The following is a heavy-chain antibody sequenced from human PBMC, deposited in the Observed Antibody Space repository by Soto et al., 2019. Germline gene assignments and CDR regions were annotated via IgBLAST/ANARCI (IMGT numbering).Heavy chain of an antibody. CDR1: GFTVSSFG. CDR3: VKDMGQAAVGIRYPYGLDV. V-gene: IGHV3-64D*06. J-gene: IGHJ6*02. Sequence: GGSLRLSCSGSGFTVSSFGMHWVRQAPGKGLEHVSTLSSNGIGTYYADSVKGRFTFSRDTSKNTLYLQMSSLRTEDTAVYYCVKDMGQAAVGIRYPYGLDVWGLGTTVTVS. D-gene: IGHD6-13*01. CDR2: LSSNGIGT.